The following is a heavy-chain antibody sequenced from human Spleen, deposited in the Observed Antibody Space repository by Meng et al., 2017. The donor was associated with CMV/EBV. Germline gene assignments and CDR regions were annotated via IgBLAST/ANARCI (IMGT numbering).Heavy chain of an antibody. Sequence: GGSLRLSCAASGFTFSSYSMNWVRQAPGKGLEWVSYISSSSSTIYYADSVKGRFTISRDNAKNSLYLQMNSLRAEDTAVYYCARDGGYYYDSSGVPLGYFDYWGQGTLVTVSS. CDR3: ARDGGYYYDSSGVPLGYFDY. J-gene: IGHJ4*02. CDR2: ISSSSSTI. D-gene: IGHD3-22*01. CDR1: GFTFSSYS. V-gene: IGHV3-48*04.